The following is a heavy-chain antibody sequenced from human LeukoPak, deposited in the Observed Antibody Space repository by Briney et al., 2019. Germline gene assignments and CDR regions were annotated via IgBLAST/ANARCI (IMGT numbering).Heavy chain of an antibody. CDR2: IIPIFGTA. Sequence: GASVKVSCKASGYTFTSYAISWVRQAPGQGLEWMGGIIPIFGTANYAQKFQGRVTITTDESTSTAYMELSSLRSEDTAVYYCASTSPRGDSSGYYYVDWGQGTLVTVSS. D-gene: IGHD3-22*01. CDR1: GYTFTSYA. V-gene: IGHV1-69*05. J-gene: IGHJ4*02. CDR3: ASTSPRGDSSGYYYVD.